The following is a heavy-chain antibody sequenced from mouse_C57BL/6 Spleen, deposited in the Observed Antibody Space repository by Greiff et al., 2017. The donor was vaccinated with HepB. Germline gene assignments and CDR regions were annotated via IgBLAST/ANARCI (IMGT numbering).Heavy chain of an antibody. D-gene: IGHD1-1*01. Sequence: EVKLVESGGGLVKPGGSLKLSCAASGFTFSSYAMSWVRQTPEKRLEWVATISDGGSYTYYPDNVKGRFTISRDNAKNNLYLQMSHLKSEDTAMYYCARDRGYYSSRGYFDVWGTGTTVTVSS. J-gene: IGHJ1*03. V-gene: IGHV5-4*01. CDR3: ARDRGYYSSRGYFDV. CDR1: GFTFSSYA. CDR2: ISDGGSYT.